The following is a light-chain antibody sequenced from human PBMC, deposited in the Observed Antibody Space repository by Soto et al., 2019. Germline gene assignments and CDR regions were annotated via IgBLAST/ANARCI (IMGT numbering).Light chain of an antibody. CDR1: QSVGSNS. J-gene: IGKJ4*01. V-gene: IGKV3-20*01. Sequence: EFVLTQSPGTLSLSPGERATLSCRASQSVGSNSLAWYQQNPGQAPRILIYGASTRASGIPDRFSGSGSETDFPLTISRLEPEDFAVYYCQQYVTSPPLTFGGGTKVAIK. CDR3: QQYVTSPPLT. CDR2: GAS.